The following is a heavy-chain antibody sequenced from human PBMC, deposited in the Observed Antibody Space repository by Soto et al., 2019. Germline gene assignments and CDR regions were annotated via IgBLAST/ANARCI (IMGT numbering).Heavy chain of an antibody. CDR2: IYYSGST. V-gene: IGHV4-39*01. Sequence: KPSETLSLTCTVSGGSISSSSYYWGWIRQPPGKGLEWIGSIYYSGSTYYNPSLKSRVTISVDTSKNQFSLKLSSVTAADTAVYYCAITSLLVLRYFDWPNAFDIWGQGTMVTVSS. J-gene: IGHJ3*02. CDR1: GGSISSSSYY. D-gene: IGHD3-9*01. CDR3: AITSLLVLRYFDWPNAFDI.